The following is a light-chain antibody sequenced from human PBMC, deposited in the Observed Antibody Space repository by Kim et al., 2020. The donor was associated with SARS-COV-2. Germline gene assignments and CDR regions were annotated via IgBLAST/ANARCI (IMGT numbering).Light chain of an antibody. Sequence: GQSITLSGTGTSSDIGAYDYVSWFQQHPGKAPKLLIYDVTKRPSGVSNRFSGSKSGYTASLTISGLQAEDEADYYCSSYTTSTTYVFGTGTKVTVL. CDR3: SSYTTSTTYV. CDR2: DVT. V-gene: IGLV2-14*03. J-gene: IGLJ1*01. CDR1: SSDIGAYDY.